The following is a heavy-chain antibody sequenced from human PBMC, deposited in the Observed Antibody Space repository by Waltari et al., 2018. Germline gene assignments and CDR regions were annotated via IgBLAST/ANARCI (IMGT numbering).Heavy chain of an antibody. CDR1: GGYISSGGYY. CDR3: ARDLGLIAAAGGDAFDI. J-gene: IGHJ3*02. Sequence: QVQLQESGPGLVKPSQTLSLTCNVSGGYISSGGYYWSWIRQHPGKGLEWIVYIYYNGVTYYNPSLKIRVTISVDTSKNQFSLKLSSVTAADTAVYYCARDLGLIAAAGGDAFDIWGQGTMVTVSS. D-gene: IGHD6-13*01. CDR2: IYYNGVT. V-gene: IGHV4-31*03.